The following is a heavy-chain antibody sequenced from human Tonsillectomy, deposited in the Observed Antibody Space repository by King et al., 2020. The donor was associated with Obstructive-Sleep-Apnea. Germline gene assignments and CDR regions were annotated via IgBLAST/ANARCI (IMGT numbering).Heavy chain of an antibody. J-gene: IGHJ4*02. CDR1: GGSTDTYY. D-gene: IGHD4/OR15-4a*01. V-gene: IGHV4-59*08. CDR2: VSNGGTT. Sequence: QLQESGPRLVEPSETLSLTCTVSGGSTDTYYWNWIRQPPGKGLEWIGHVSNGGTTNYSPSLTSRVTISIDTSTNQFSLKLASVTAADTAVYCCARRLTNYPFDYWGQGTLVTVSS. CDR3: ARRLTNYPFDY.